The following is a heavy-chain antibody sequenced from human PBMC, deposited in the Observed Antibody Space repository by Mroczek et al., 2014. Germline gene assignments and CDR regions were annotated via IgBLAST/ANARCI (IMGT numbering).Heavy chain of an antibody. D-gene: IGHD2-2*01. CDR2: IYTSGST. Sequence: QVQLQQWGPGLVKPSETLSLTCTVSGGSISSYYWSWIRQPAGKGLEWIGRIYTSGSTNYNPSLKSRVTMSVDTSKNQFSLKLSSVTTADTAVYYCARLRRYCSSTSCRRGYYYYYMDVWGKGTTVTVSS. J-gene: IGHJ6*03. CDR3: ARLRRYCSSTSCRRGYYYYYMDV. V-gene: IGHV4-4*07. CDR1: GGSISSYY.